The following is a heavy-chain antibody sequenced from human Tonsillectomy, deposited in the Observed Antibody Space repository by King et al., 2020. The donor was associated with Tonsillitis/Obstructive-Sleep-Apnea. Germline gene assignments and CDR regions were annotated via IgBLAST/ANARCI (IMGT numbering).Heavy chain of an antibody. CDR1: GDTFSNYA. CDR3: ARSSGGPDYSYGYYYYGMDV. V-gene: IGHV1-69*10. D-gene: IGHD5-18*01. Sequence: QLVQSGAEVKKPGSSVKVSCKASGDTFSNYALTWVQQAPGQGLEWMGGIVPILGIENHAQKFQGRVTITAERSTSTAYMELSSLRSEDTAVYYCARSSGGPDYSYGYYYYGMDVWGQGTPVTVSS. J-gene: IGHJ6*02. CDR2: IVPILGIE.